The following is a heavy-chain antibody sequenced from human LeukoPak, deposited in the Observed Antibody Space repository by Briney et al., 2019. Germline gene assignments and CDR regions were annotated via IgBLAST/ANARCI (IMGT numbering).Heavy chain of an antibody. Sequence: SQTLSLTCGISGDSVSSKSGGWNWIRQSPSRGLEWLGRTYYTSKWYNEYAVSMKSRITINSDTSKNQLSLHLDSVTPEDTAVYYCAREHLWSGPNRFDSWGQGTLVTVSS. CDR1: GDSVSSKSGG. D-gene: IGHD3-10*02. J-gene: IGHJ5*01. CDR3: AREHLWSGPNRFDS. V-gene: IGHV6-1*01. CDR2: TYYTSKWYN.